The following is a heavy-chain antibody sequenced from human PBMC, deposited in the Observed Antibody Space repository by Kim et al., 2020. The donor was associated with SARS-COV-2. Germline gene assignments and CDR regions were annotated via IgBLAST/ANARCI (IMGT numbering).Heavy chain of an antibody. CDR3: AREDIVVVVAATVQTQKSYNSYGMDV. J-gene: IGHJ6*02. Sequence: GGSLRLSCAASGFTFSRYAMHWVRQAPGKGLEWVAVISYDGSNKYYLDSVKGRFTISRDNSKNTLYLQMNSLRAEDTAVYYCAREDIVVVVAATVQTQKSYNSYGMDVWGQGTTVTISS. D-gene: IGHD2-15*01. CDR2: ISYDGSNK. CDR1: GFTFSRYA. V-gene: IGHV3-30*04.